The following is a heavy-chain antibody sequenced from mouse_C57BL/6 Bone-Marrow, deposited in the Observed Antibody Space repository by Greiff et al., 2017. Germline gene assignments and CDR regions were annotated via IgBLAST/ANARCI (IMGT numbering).Heavy chain of an antibody. Sequence: VQLKESGTVLARPGASVKMSCKTSGYTFTSYWMHWVKQRPGQGLEWIGAIYPGNSDTSYNQKFKGKAKLTAVTSASTAYMELSSLTNEDSAVYYCTCFWFLLDYWGQGTSVTVSS. CDR3: TCFWFLLDY. CDR1: GYTFTSYW. J-gene: IGHJ4*01. CDR2: IYPGNSDT. V-gene: IGHV1-5*01. D-gene: IGHD2-2*01.